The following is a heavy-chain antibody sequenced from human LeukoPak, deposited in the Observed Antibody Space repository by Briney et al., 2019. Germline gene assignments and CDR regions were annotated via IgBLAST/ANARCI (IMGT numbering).Heavy chain of an antibody. V-gene: IGHV4-59*13. CDR2: IYYSGST. Sequence: SETLSLTCTVSGGSISSYYWSWIRQPPGKGLEWIGYIYYSGSTNYNSSLKSRVIISVDTSKNQFSLKLSSVTAADTAVYYCARGPVIPGNAEYFDYWGQGTLVTVSS. J-gene: IGHJ4*02. CDR3: ARGPVIPGNAEYFDY. D-gene: IGHD4-23*01. CDR1: GGSISSYY.